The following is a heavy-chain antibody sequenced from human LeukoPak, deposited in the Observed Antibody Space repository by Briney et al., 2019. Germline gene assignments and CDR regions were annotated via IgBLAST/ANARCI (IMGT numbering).Heavy chain of an antibody. J-gene: IGHJ5*02. CDR3: ARSASYYYGSGSYSTNWFDP. D-gene: IGHD3-10*01. CDR1: GGSISSYY. CDR2: IYYSGST. V-gene: IGHV4-59*01. Sequence: SETLSLTCTVSGGSISSYYWSWIRQPPGKGLEWIGYIYYSGSTNYNPSLKSRVTISVDTSKNQFSLKLSSVTAADTAVYYCARSASYYYGSGSYSTNWFDPWGQGTLVTVSS.